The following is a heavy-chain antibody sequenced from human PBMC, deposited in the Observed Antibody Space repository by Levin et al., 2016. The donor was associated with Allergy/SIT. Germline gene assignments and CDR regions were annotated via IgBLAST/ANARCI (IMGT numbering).Heavy chain of an antibody. V-gene: IGHV3-7*01. CDR2: IKQDGSEK. D-gene: IGHD3-16*01. CDR1: GFPFSVYW. J-gene: IGHJ4*02. CDR3: GKDRLLSNNYDYGEIDQ. Sequence: GESLKISCAASGFPFSVYWMNWVRQAPGKGLEWVANIKQDGSEKYYVDSVKGRFTISRDNAKNTVYLQMNSLRGEDTAVYYCGKDRLLSNNYDYGEIDQWGQGTLVTVS.